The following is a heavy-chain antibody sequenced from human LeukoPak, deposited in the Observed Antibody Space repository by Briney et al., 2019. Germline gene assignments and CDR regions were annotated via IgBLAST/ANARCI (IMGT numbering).Heavy chain of an antibody. D-gene: IGHD3-22*01. CDR1: GYTFTGYY. CDR2: INPNSGGT. CDR3: ARSYDSSGYYLYYFDY. J-gene: IGHJ4*02. Sequence: ASVKVSCKVSGYTFTGYYMHWVRQAPGQGLEWMGRINPNSGGTNYAQKFQGRVTMTRDTSISTAYMELSRLRSDDTAVYYCARSYDSSGYYLYYFDYWGQGTLVTVSS. V-gene: IGHV1-2*06.